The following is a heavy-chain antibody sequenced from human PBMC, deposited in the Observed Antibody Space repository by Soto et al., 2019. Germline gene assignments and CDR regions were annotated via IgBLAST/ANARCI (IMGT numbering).Heavy chain of an antibody. Sequence: SSETLSLTCAVSGGSISSGGYSWSWIRQPPGKGLEWIGYIYHSGSTYYNPSLKSRVTISVDRSKNQFSLKLSSVTAADTAVYYCARDFDYWGQGTLVTVSS. V-gene: IGHV4-30-2*01. CDR3: ARDFDY. CDR2: IYHSGST. CDR1: GGSISSGGYS. J-gene: IGHJ4*02.